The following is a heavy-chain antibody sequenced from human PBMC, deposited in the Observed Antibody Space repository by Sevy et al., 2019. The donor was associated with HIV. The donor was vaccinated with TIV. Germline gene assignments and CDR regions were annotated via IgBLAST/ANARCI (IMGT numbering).Heavy chain of an antibody. V-gene: IGHV4-39*01. Sequence: SETLSLTCTVSGGSISSSNYYWGWIRQPPGKGLEGIANIYYTVSTYDNPSLKSRVTICADTSKNQSSLKLSSVTAADTAVYYCARQMHYYDSAGYYPWDYWGQGTLVTVSS. CDR1: GGSISSSNYY. CDR3: ARQMHYYDSAGYYPWDY. D-gene: IGHD3-22*01. CDR2: IYYTVST. J-gene: IGHJ4*02.